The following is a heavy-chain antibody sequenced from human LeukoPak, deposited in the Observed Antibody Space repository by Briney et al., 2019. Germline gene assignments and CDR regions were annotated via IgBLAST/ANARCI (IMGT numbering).Heavy chain of an antibody. Sequence: SETLSLTCTVSGGSISSFYWSWIRQPPGKGLEWIGYIYYSGSTNYNPSLKSRVTISVDTSKNQFSLKLSSVTAADTAVYYCARGGGMGYYYYYMDVWGKGTTVTVSS. D-gene: IGHD1-26*01. CDR3: ARGGGMGYYYYYMDV. CDR1: GGSISSFY. CDR2: IYYSGST. J-gene: IGHJ6*03. V-gene: IGHV4-59*01.